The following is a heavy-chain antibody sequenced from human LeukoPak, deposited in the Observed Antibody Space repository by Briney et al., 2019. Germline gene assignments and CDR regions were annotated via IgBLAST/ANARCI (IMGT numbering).Heavy chain of an antibody. CDR2: VNPINGDT. D-gene: IGHD6-13*01. V-gene: IGHV1-2*02. CDR1: GYPFTGYY. CDR3: ARTTEAHSWQTRYYSYYMDV. Sequence: ASVKVSCKTSGYPFTGYYMHWVRQAPGQGFEWMGWVNPINGDTKSAQKFQGRVTMTRDTSISTAYMELSRLRSDDTAVYYCARTTEAHSWQTRYYSYYMDVWGKGTTVTVSS. J-gene: IGHJ6*03.